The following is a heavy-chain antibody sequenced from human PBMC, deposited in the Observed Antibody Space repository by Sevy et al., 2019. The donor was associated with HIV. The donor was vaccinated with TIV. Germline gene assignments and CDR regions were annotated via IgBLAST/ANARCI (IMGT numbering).Heavy chain of an antibody. CDR1: GFTFSSYA. J-gene: IGHJ6*02. V-gene: IGHV3-23*01. Sequence: GGSLRLSCAASGFTFSSYAMSWVRQAPGKGLEWISAISGSGGSTYYADSVKGRFTISRDNSKNTLYLQMNSLRAEDTAVYYCAKRMGANALGGMDVWGQGTTVTVSS. CDR3: AKRMGANALGGMDV. CDR2: ISGSGGST. D-gene: IGHD1-26*01.